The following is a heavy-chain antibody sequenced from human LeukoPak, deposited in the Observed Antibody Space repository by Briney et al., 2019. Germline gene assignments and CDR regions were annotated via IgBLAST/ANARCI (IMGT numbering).Heavy chain of an antibody. CDR3: ARDHRDGYNAGDTFDI. D-gene: IGHD5-24*01. V-gene: IGHV3-48*03. CDR1: GFTLSSFE. CDR2: ISSSGTTI. J-gene: IGHJ3*02. Sequence: PGGSLRLSCAASGFTLSSFEMNWVRQAPGKGLEWISYISSSGTTIYYADSVKGRFTISRDNAKNSLYLQMNSLRAEDTAVYYCARDHRDGYNAGDTFDIWGQGTMVTVSS.